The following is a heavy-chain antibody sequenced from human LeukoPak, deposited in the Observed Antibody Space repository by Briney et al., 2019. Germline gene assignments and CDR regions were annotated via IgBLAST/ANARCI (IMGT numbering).Heavy chain of an antibody. D-gene: IGHD3-3*01. V-gene: IGHV3-7*01. CDR2: IKQDGSEK. Sequence: GGSLRLSCAASGFTFSSYWMSWVRQAPGKGLEWVANIKQDGSEKYYVDSVKGRFTISRDNAKNSLYLQMNSLRAEDTAVYYCAREKSYYYVFWSVYFDYGGQGTLVTVSS. J-gene: IGHJ4*02. CDR3: AREKSYYYVFWSVYFDY. CDR1: GFTFSSYW.